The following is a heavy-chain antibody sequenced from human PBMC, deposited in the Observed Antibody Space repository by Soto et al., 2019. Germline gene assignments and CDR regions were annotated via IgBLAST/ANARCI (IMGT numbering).Heavy chain of an antibody. CDR2: IYYSGST. CDR1: TGSISTSSYY. J-gene: IGHJ5*02. Sequence: SETLSLTCTVSTGSISTSSYYWGWIRQPPGKGLEWIGTIYYSGSTYYNPSLKSRVTISVDTSKNQFSLKLSSVTAADTAVYYCARHQWELPSCWFDPWGQGTLVTVSS. CDR3: ARHQWELPSCWFDP. V-gene: IGHV4-39*01. D-gene: IGHD1-26*01.